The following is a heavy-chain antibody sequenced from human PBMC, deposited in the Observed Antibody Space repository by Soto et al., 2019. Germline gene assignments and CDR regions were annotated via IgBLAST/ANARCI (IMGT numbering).Heavy chain of an antibody. J-gene: IGHJ3*02. Sequence: LRLSCAASGFTFSTYWMSWVRQPPGKGLEWVANIKQDGSERYYVDSVKGRFTISRDNAKNSLYLQMNSLRAEDTAVYYCARGGRRSGSYADAFDIWGQGTMVTVSS. CDR2: IKQDGSER. D-gene: IGHD1-26*01. V-gene: IGHV3-7*01. CDR1: GFTFSTYW. CDR3: ARGGRRSGSYADAFDI.